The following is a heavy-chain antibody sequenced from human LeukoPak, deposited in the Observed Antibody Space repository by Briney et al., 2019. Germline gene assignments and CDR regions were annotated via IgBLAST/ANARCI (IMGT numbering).Heavy chain of an antibody. CDR3: ARNGIADEFDY. D-gene: IGHD1-14*01. V-gene: IGHV3-30-3*01. Sequence: GGSLRLSFAASGFTFISYAMHWVRQAAGKGLEWVAVISYEGSNKYYADSVKGRFTISRDNSKNTLYLQMNSLRAEDTAVYYCARNGIADEFDYWGQGTLVTVSS. CDR2: ISYEGSNK. J-gene: IGHJ4*02. CDR1: GFTFISYA.